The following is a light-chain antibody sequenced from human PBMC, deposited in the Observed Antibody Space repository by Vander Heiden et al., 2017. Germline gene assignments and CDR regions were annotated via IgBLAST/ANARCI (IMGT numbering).Light chain of an antibody. CDR3: QQSYSTPLT. V-gene: IGKV1-39*01. CDR1: QSISSY. J-gene: IGKJ4*01. CDR2: AAS. Sequence: DIQLTQSTSSLSAVVGDRVTITCRASQSISSYLNWYQQKPGKAPKLLIYAASSLQSGVPSRFSGSGSGTDFTLTISSLQPEDFATYYCQQSYSTPLTFGGGTKVEIK.